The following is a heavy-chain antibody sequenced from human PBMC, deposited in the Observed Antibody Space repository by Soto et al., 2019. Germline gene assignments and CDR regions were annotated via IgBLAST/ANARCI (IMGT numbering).Heavy chain of an antibody. V-gene: IGHV1-69*18. Sequence: QVQLVQSGAELRNPGSSVKVSCKASGGPFSTHAINWVRQAPGQGLEWMGMIIPLYGITNYAQRLQGRVTITADDSTRTSTLELSNLTSEDTAVYFCAREGGGWHSRYCDYWGQGTQVTISS. CDR3: AREGGGWHSRYCDY. J-gene: IGHJ4*02. CDR2: IIPLYGIT. D-gene: IGHD2-15*01. CDR1: GGPFSTHA.